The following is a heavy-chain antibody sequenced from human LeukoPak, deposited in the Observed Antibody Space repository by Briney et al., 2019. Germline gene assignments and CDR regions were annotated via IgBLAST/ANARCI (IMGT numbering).Heavy chain of an antibody. CDR3: ARGSGSYYSRYFDH. D-gene: IGHD1-26*01. CDR1: GGSFSGYY. Sequence: SETLSLTCAVYGGSFSGYYWSWIRQPPGKGLEWIGEINHSGSTNYNPSLKSRVTISVDTSKNQFSLKLSSVTAADTAVYYCARGSGSYYSRYFDHWGQGTLVTVSS. V-gene: IGHV4-34*01. J-gene: IGHJ4*02. CDR2: INHSGST.